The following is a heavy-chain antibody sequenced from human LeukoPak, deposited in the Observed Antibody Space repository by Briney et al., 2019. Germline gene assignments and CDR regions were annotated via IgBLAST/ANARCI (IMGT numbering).Heavy chain of an antibody. CDR1: RFTFSICC. CDR3: AGANYYGMDV. Sequence: GGSLSLSCAASRFTFSICCMSWVRHAPGKGLEWVANIKQDGSEKYYVDSVKGRFTISRDNAKNSLYVQMNSLRAEDTAVYYSAGANYYGMDVWGQGTTVTVSS. CDR2: IKQDGSEK. V-gene: IGHV3-7*01. J-gene: IGHJ6*02.